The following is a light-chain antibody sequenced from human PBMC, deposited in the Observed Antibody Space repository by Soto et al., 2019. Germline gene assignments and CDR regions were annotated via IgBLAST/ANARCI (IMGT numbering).Light chain of an antibody. CDR2: SAY. CDR1: QGISNW. CDR3: QQTNTFLPLT. J-gene: IGKJ4*01. Sequence: DIPMTQSPSSVSASVGDRVTITCRASQGISNWLAWYQQQPGKAPKLLISSAYTLQSGVPSRFSGSGSGTHFTLIISSLQPEDFATYYCQQTNTFLPLTFGGGTKVEIK. V-gene: IGKV1-12*01.